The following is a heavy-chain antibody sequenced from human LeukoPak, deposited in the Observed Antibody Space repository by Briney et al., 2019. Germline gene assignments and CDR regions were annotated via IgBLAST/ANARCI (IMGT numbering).Heavy chain of an antibody. D-gene: IGHD3-9*01. CDR3: ARLSKGRYFDYIFDY. J-gene: IGHJ4*02. Sequence: SETPSLTCTVSGGSVSSTEFYWGWIRQPPGKGLQWIGNVYYTGSTYYNPSLNSRVTMSVDTSQNRFSLKMTSVTAADTAVYYCARLSKGRYFDYIFDYWGQGTLVTVSS. CDR1: GGSVSSTEFY. V-gene: IGHV4-39*01. CDR2: VYYTGST.